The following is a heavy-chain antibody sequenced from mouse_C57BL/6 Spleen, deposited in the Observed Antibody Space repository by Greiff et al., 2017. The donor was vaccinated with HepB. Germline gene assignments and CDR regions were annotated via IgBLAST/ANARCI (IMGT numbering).Heavy chain of an antibody. D-gene: IGHD4-1*01. Sequence: EVNLVESGGGLVKPGGSLKLSCAASGFTFSSYAMSWVRQTPEKRLEWVATISDGGSYTYYPDNVKGRFTISRDNAKNNLYLQMSHLKSEDTAMYYCARVATGMNYWGQGTTLTVSS. CDR2: ISDGGSYT. CDR1: GFTFSSYA. J-gene: IGHJ2*01. CDR3: ARVATGMNY. V-gene: IGHV5-4*03.